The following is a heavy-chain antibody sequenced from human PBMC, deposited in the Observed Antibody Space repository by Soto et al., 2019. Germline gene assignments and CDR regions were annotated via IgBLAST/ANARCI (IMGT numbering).Heavy chain of an antibody. Sequence: EVQLLDSGGGLVQPGGSLRLSCAASGFTFSNYAMTWVRQGPGKWLEWVSGISGSGGRSYYADSVKGRLTISRDNSKSTLYLQMNSLRAEDTAVYYCAKAYFVWSSEQPYYFDYWGQGTLVTVSS. CDR1: GFTFSNYA. V-gene: IGHV3-23*01. J-gene: IGHJ4*02. CDR3: AKAYFVWSSEQPYYFDY. D-gene: IGHD3-16*01. CDR2: ISGSGGRS.